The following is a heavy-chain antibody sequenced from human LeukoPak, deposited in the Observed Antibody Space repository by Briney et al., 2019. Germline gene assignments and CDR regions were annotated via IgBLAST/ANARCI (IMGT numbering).Heavy chain of an antibody. CDR2: IIPIFGTA. Sequence: SVKVSCKASGGTFSSYAISWVRQAPGQGLEWMGGIIPIFGTANYAQKFQGRVTITADESTCTAYMELSSLRSEDTAVYYCARGGYDYDVWGSYRPVDYWGQGTLVTVSS. CDR1: GGTFSSYA. V-gene: IGHV1-69*13. CDR3: ARGGYDYDVWGSYRPVDY. J-gene: IGHJ4*02. D-gene: IGHD3-16*02.